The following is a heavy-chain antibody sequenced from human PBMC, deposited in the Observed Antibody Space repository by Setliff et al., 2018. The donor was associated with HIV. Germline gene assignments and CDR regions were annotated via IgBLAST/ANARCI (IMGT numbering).Heavy chain of an antibody. CDR3: TRGVRAYRPFDY. CDR1: GGSISSSSYY. D-gene: IGHD1-26*01. V-gene: IGHV4-39*01. CDR2: IYYSGST. J-gene: IGHJ4*02. Sequence: SETLSLTCTVSGGSISSSSYYWGWIRQPPGKGLEWIGTIYYSGSTYSNPSLKSRLTISVDSSKNQFSLRLHSVTAADTAVYYCTRGVRAYRPFDYWGQGTLVTVSS.